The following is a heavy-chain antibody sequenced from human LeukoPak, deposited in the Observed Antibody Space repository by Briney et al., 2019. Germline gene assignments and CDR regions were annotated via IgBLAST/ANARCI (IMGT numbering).Heavy chain of an antibody. CDR2: ISGSGGST. D-gene: IGHD4-17*01. J-gene: IGHJ4*02. CDR3: AKAHVMTTVTTICYFDY. Sequence: GGSLRLSCAASGFTFSSYAMSWVRQAPGKGLEWVSAISGSGGSTYYADSVKGRFTISRDNSKNTLYLQMNSLRAEDTAVYCCAKAHVMTTVTTICYFDYWGQGTLVTVSS. CDR1: GFTFSSYA. V-gene: IGHV3-23*01.